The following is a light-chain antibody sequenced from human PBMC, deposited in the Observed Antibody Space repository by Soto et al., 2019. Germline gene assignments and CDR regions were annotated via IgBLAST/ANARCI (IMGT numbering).Light chain of an antibody. CDR2: AAS. CDR3: QQSYITPRT. J-gene: IGKJ1*01. Sequence: DIQMTQSPSSVSASVGDRITITCRASQGISIWIAWYQQEPGNAPKLLIYAASTLHSGDPSRFNGSGSGTDFTLTISSLQPEDFATYYCQQSYITPRTFGQGTKVDIK. CDR1: QGISIW. V-gene: IGKV1-12*01.